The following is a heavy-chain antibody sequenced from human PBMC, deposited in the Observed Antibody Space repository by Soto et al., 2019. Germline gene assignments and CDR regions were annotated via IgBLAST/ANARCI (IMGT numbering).Heavy chain of an antibody. Sequence: SETLSLTCTVSGGSISSSSYYWGWIRQPPGKGLEWIGSIYYSGSTYYNPSLKSRVTISVDTSKNQFSLKLSSVTAADTAVYYCARHAGVGYCSGGSCYEARASFDYWGQGTLVTVSS. V-gene: IGHV4-39*01. J-gene: IGHJ4*02. CDR2: IYYSGST. CDR3: ARHAGVGYCSGGSCYEARASFDY. D-gene: IGHD2-15*01. CDR1: GGSISSSSYY.